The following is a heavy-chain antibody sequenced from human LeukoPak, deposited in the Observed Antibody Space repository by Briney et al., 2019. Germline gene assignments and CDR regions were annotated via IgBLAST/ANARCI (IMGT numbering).Heavy chain of an antibody. CDR1: GGSMTYYY. Sequence: PSETLSLICTVSGGSMTYYYWAWIRQPPGKTLEWIGYTYYSGRTDYNPSLKGRVSISVDRSRSSNQFSLTLSSVTAADTAVYYCARVSSVITTSFDYWGQGILVTVSS. CDR3: ARVSSVITTSFDY. J-gene: IGHJ4*02. CDR2: TYYSGRT. D-gene: IGHD3-22*01. V-gene: IGHV4-59*01.